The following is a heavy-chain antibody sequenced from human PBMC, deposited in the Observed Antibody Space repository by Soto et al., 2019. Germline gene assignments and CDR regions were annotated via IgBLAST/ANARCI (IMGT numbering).Heavy chain of an antibody. D-gene: IGHD3-22*01. CDR3: ARDRGSSYESYYYSY. V-gene: IGHV4-38-2*02. CDR2: IDYSGKT. Sequence: SETLSLTCSVSGYLISSGYYWGWVRQTPGKGLEWLGCIDYSGKTYKNPSLKSRVSASVDLSQNQFSLNLRSVTAAATAVHFFARDRGSSYESYYYSYWGQGTRGTVAS. J-gene: IGHJ4*02. CDR1: GYLISSGYY.